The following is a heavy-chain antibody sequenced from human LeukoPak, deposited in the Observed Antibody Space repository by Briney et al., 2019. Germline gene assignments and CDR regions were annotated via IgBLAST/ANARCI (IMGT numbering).Heavy chain of an antibody. J-gene: IGHJ4*02. Sequence: GGSLRLSCAASGFSVSSSYMYWVRQAPGKGLEWVSFFYRGDSTYYAESVRGRFTISRDNSKNTLYLLMNSLIPEDTAVYYRAREVVSIPSYFDSWGQGTLVTVSS. CDR2: FYRGDST. V-gene: IGHV3-53*01. D-gene: IGHD2-21*01. CDR3: AREVVSIPSYFDS. CDR1: GFSVSSSY.